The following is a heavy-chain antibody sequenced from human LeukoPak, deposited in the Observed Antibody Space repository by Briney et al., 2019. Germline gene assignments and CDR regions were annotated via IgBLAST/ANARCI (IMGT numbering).Heavy chain of an antibody. J-gene: IGHJ4*02. CDR2: ISGSGGST. D-gene: IGHD2-2*01. CDR1: GFTFSSYA. CDR3: AKDRYDQHYFDY. V-gene: IGHV3-23*01. Sequence: GGSLGLSCAASGFTFSSYAMSWVRQAPGKGLEWVSAISGSGGSTYYADSVKGRFTISRDNSKNTLYLQMNSLRAEDTAVYYCAKDRYDQHYFDYWGQRTLVTVSS.